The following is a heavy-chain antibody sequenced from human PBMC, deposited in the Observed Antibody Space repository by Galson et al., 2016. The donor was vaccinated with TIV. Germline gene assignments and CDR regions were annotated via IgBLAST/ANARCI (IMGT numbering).Heavy chain of an antibody. V-gene: IGHV4-34*01. D-gene: IGHD3-22*01. J-gene: IGHJ4*02. Sequence: SETLSLTCAVYGGSFCDSSWGWIRQPPGKGLEWIGEINHSGSASYNASLRSRVTISIDTSKNQFSLNLHSVTAADTAVYYCATSHVGKYEDSGSFDSWGQGTLVTVSS. CDR2: INHSGSA. CDR3: ATSHVGKYEDSGSFDS. CDR1: GGSFCDSS.